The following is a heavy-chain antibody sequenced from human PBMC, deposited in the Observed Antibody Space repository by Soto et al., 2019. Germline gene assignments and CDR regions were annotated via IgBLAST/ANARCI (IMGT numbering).Heavy chain of an antibody. CDR1: GDSISSSNSH. CDR2: VYYGGAIFYSGNI. Sequence: SETLSLTCTVSGDSISSSNSHWGWTRQPPWKGLEYIGSVYYGGAIFYSGNIYYNPSLKSRVTISVDTSKNQFSLRLSSVTAADTGVYYCVRYDRINMKPYSPEGFHIWGQGXMVTV. CDR3: VRYDRINMKPYSPEGFHI. J-gene: IGHJ3*02. V-gene: IGHV4-39*01. D-gene: IGHD3-3*02.